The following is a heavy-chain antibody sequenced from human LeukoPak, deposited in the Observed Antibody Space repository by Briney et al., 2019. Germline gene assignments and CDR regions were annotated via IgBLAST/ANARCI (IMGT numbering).Heavy chain of an antibody. Sequence: PGGSLRLSCAASGFTFSSYWMHWVRQAPGKGLVWVSRIKSDGSTRYADSVKGRFTISRDNAKNTVSLQMTSLRAEDTGVYYCARWLELMRNFDWWGQGTLVTVSS. D-gene: IGHD5-24*01. J-gene: IGHJ4*02. V-gene: IGHV3-74*01. CDR3: ARWLELMRNFDW. CDR2: IKSDGST. CDR1: GFTFSSYW.